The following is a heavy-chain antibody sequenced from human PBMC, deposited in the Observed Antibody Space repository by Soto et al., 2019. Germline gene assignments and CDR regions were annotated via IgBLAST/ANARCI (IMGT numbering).Heavy chain of an antibody. CDR2: ISWNSGSI. J-gene: IGHJ6*02. CDR1: GFTFDGYA. Sequence: GGSLRLSCAASGFTFDGYAMDWVRQAPGKGLEWGSGISWNSGSIGYADSVKGRFTISRDNAKNSLYLQMNSLRAEDTALYYCAKDRDDFWSGRNYYYSGMDVWGQGTTVTVSS. D-gene: IGHD3-3*01. V-gene: IGHV3-9*01. CDR3: AKDRDDFWSGRNYYYSGMDV.